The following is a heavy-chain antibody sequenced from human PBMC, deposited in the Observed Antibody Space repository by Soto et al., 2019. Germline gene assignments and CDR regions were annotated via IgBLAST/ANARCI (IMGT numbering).Heavy chain of an antibody. Sequence: PSETLSLTCTVSGGSISSGDYYWSWIRQPPGKGLEWIGYIYYSGSTYYNPSLKSRVTISVDTSKNQFSLKLSSVTAADTAVYYCARVEGDHSNWFDPWGQGTLVTVSS. J-gene: IGHJ5*02. CDR1: GGSISSGDYY. CDR3: ARVEGDHSNWFDP. CDR2: IYYSGST. V-gene: IGHV4-30-4*01. D-gene: IGHD4-4*01.